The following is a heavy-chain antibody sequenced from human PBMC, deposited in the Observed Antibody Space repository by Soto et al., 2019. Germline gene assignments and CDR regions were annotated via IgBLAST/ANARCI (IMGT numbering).Heavy chain of an antibody. J-gene: IGHJ4*02. V-gene: IGHV3-74*01. D-gene: IGHD6-13*01. CDR3: ASPFSSSWYAADY. CDR1: GFTLSGHW. CDR2: IRSDGSST. Sequence: EVQLVESGGGLVQPGGSLRLSCAASGFTLSGHWMHWVRQATGKGLVWVSRIRSDGSSTSYADSVKGRFTISRDNAKHTLYLHMSSLRAEDPAVYYCASPFSSSWYAADYWGQGTLVTVSS.